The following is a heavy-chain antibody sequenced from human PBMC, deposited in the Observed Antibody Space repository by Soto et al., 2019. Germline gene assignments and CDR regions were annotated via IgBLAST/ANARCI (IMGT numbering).Heavy chain of an antibody. CDR1: GFTVSYHY. V-gene: IGHV3-66*01. Sequence: EVQMVESGGGLVQPGGSLRLSCAVSGFTVSYHYMSWVRQAPGKGLEWISVIYSGGTTYYGDSVKGRFTISRDNSKNTLYLQMNSLRAEDTAVYHCARDWVEYGYSDYWCQGTLVTVSS. J-gene: IGHJ4*02. D-gene: IGHD4-17*01. CDR3: ARDWVEYGYSDY. CDR2: IYSGGTT.